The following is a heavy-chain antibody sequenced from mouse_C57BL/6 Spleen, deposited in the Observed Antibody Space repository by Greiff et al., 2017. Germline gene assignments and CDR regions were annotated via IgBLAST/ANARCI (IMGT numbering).Heavy chain of an antibody. Sequence: QVQLQQPGAELVRPGTSVKLSCKASGYTFTSYWMHWVKQRPGQGLEWIGVIDPSDSYTNYNQKFKGKATLTVDTSSSTAYRQLSSLTSEDSAVYYCARSGTWPLGDYWGQGTTLTVAS. CDR1: GYTFTSYW. J-gene: IGHJ2*01. CDR3: ARSGTWPLGDY. D-gene: IGHD3-1*01. CDR2: IDPSDSYT. V-gene: IGHV1-59*01.